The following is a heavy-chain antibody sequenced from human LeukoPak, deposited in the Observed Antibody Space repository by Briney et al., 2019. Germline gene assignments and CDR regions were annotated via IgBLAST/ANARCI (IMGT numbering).Heavy chain of an antibody. Sequence: SETLSLTCTVSGYSISSGYYWGWIRQPPGKGLEWIGSIYYSGSTYYNPSLKSRVTISVDTSKNQFSLKLSSVTAADTAVYYCARHVWQDIDYHYYYYMDVWGKGTTVTISS. CDR1: GYSISSGYY. CDR3: ARHVWQDIDYHYYYYMDV. J-gene: IGHJ6*03. CDR2: IYYSGST. V-gene: IGHV4-38-2*02. D-gene: IGHD2-8*01.